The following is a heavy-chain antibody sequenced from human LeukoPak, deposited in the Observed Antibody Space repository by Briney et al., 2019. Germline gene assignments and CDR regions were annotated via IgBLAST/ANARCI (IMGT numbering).Heavy chain of an antibody. CDR2: VSSSGSST. V-gene: IGHV3-23*01. Sequence: SGGSLRLSCAASRFTFSSYGMSWVRQAPGKGLEWVSGVSSSGSSTYYADSVKGRFTISRDNSKNTLYLQMNSLRAEDTAVYYCAKRSGYDSGWFDSWGQGTLVTVSS. D-gene: IGHD5-12*01. CDR3: AKRSGYDSGWFDS. CDR1: RFTFSSYG. J-gene: IGHJ5*01.